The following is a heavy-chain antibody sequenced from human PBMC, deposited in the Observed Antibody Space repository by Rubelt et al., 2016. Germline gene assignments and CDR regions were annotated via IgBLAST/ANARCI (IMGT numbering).Heavy chain of an antibody. D-gene: IGHD6-13*01. CDR2: IDSAGDTI. V-gene: IGHV3-48*03. CDR3: ASGSSSQH. J-gene: IGHJ1*01. Sequence: EVQVVESGGGLVQPGRSLRLSCTASGFTFGDYAMSWFRQAPGKGLEWISYIDSAGDTIFYADSVRGRFSISMDNAKNSLELQRNSRRAEDTAVYYCASGSSSQHWGQGTLVTVSS. CDR1: GFTFGDYA.